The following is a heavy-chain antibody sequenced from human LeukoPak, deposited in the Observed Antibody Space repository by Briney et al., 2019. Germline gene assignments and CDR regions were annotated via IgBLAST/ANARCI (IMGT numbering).Heavy chain of an antibody. CDR1: GFTFSSYG. V-gene: IGHV3-30*18. CDR2: ISYDGSNE. J-gene: IGHJ4*02. D-gene: IGHD4-11*01. Sequence: GRSLRLSCAASGFTFSSYGMHWVRQAPGKGLEWVAVISYDGSNEYYADSVKGRFTISRDNSKNTLYLQMNSLRAEDTAVYYCAKDSPDYRHFDYWGQGTLVTVSS. CDR3: AKDSPDYRHFDY.